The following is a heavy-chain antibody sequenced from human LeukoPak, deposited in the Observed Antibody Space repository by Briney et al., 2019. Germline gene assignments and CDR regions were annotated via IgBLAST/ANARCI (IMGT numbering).Heavy chain of an antibody. J-gene: IGHJ4*02. D-gene: IGHD2-15*01. CDR2: ISSSGSTI. CDR3: ARDIEVVAATLVDY. V-gene: IGHV3-11*01. Sequence: GGSLRLSCAASGFTFSDYYMSWIRQAPGKGLEWVSYISSSGSTIYYADSVKGRFTISRDNAKNSLYLQMNSLRAEDTAVYYCARDIEVVAATLVDYWGQGTLVTVSS. CDR1: GFTFSDYY.